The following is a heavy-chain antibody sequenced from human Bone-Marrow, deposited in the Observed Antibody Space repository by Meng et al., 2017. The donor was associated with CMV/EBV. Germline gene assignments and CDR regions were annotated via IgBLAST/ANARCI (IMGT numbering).Heavy chain of an antibody. J-gene: IGHJ6*02. CDR2: IYYRGST. D-gene: IGHD2-2*02. CDR1: GGSISSSSYY. Sequence: SETLSLTCTVSGGSISSSSYYWGWIRQPPGKGLEWIGSIYYRGSTYYNPSLKSRVTISVDTSKNQFSLKLSSVTAADTAVYYCARGGCSSTSCYIEGYYYYYYGMDVWGQGTTVTVSS. V-gene: IGHV4-39*07. CDR3: ARGGCSSTSCYIEGYYYYYYGMDV.